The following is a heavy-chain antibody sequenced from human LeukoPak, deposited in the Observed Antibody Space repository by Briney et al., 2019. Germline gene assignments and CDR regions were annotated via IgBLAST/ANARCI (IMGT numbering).Heavy chain of an antibody. D-gene: IGHD5-24*01. CDR2: ISSGGFST. V-gene: IGHV3-23*01. J-gene: IGHJ4*02. CDR1: GPTLRSYA. CDR3: AKLVGSNSDY. Sequence: PGGSLRLSCAVFGPTLRSYALNWVRQAPGKGLEWVSTISSGGFSTNYADSVKGRFTVSRDKSDSTLFLQMNNLRAEDTAIYYCAKLVGSNSDYWGQRTLVIVSS.